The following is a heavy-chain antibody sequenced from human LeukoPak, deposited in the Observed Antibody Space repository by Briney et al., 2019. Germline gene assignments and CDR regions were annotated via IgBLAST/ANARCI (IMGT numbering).Heavy chain of an antibody. D-gene: IGHD2-15*01. CDR1: VFPYNSYI. CDR2: ISRGSRYK. V-gene: IGHV3-21*01. Sequence: GGSLTLSCVGSVFPYNSYIMTWVRQAPGKGLQWVSSISRGSRYKFYGDSVKGRFTIARDNAKSSLFLHMNSLRVEDTALYYCARFNCSGETCYSVDFWGQGTLVTVSS. J-gene: IGHJ4*02. CDR3: ARFNCSGETCYSVDF.